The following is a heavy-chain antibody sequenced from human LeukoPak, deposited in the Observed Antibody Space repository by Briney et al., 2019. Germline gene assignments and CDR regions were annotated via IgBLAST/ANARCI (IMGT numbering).Heavy chain of an antibody. V-gene: IGHV3-23*01. CDR2: ISGSGGST. J-gene: IGHJ4*02. CDR1: GFTFSSYG. Sequence: GGSLRLSCAAPGFTFSSYGMSWVRQAPGKGLEWVSAISGSGGSTYYADSVKGRFTISRDNSKNTLYLQMNSLRAEDTAVYYCARDFEGGARTCFDYWGQGTLVTVSS. CDR3: ARDFEGGARTCFDY. D-gene: IGHD1-26*01.